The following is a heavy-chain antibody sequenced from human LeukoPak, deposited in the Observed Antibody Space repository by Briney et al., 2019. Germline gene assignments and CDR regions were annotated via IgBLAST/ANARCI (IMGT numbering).Heavy chain of an antibody. Sequence: GGSLRLSCAASGFTVSTNYMSWVRQAPGKGLEWVSVIYSGGSTYYADSVKGRFTISRDNAKNSLYLQMNSLRAEDTALYYCASLHSLGGWFDPWGQGTLVTVSS. V-gene: IGHV3-53*01. D-gene: IGHD3-16*01. CDR3: ASLHSLGGWFDP. CDR2: IYSGGST. J-gene: IGHJ5*02. CDR1: GFTVSTNY.